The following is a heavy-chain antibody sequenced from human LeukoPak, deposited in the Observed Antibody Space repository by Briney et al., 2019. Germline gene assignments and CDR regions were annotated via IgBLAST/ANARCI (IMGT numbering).Heavy chain of an antibody. V-gene: IGHV4-61*02. CDR2: IYTSGST. D-gene: IGHD5-24*01. Sequence: SQTLSLTCTVSGGSISSGSYYWSWIRQPAGKGLEWIGRIYTSGSTNYNPSLKSRVTISVDTSKNQFSLKLSSVTAADTAVYYCARGRKTGTKDGYNYDYWGQGTLVTVSS. J-gene: IGHJ4*02. CDR3: ARGRKTGTKDGYNYDY. CDR1: GGSISSGSYY.